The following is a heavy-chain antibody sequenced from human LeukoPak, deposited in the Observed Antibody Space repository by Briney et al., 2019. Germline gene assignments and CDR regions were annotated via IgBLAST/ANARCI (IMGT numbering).Heavy chain of an antibody. Sequence: ASVKVSCKASGYTFTSYGISWVRQAPGQGLEWMGWINGYNGNTNYAQKVQGRVTMTTDTFTATAYMELRSLRSDDTAVYFCTRWGLCSSTTCRISDFWGQGTLLTVSS. V-gene: IGHV1-18*01. J-gene: IGHJ4*02. CDR1: GYTFTSYG. CDR2: INGYNGNT. D-gene: IGHD2-2*01. CDR3: TRWGLCSSTTCRISDF.